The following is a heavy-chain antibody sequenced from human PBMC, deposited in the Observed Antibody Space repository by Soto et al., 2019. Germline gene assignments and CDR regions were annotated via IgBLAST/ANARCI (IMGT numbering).Heavy chain of an antibody. Sequence: SVDVSCKNSGYTFSNYGITWVRQAPGQPLEWLGWISLYSDGTNYAQKFQGRVSMTTDTSTTTAYMELRSLRSDDTAVYYCARVVPGAEAWFGPWGQGTLVTVSS. CDR1: GYTFSNYG. CDR2: ISLYSDGT. V-gene: IGHV1-18*01. D-gene: IGHD2-2*01. CDR3: ARVVPGAEAWFGP. J-gene: IGHJ5*02.